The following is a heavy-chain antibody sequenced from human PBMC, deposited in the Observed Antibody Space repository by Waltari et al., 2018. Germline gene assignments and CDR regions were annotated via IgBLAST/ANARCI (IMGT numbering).Heavy chain of an antibody. CDR2: ISRSGGGT. CDR1: GSTFDPYA. V-gene: IGHV3-23*01. CDR3: ARVIGSGSYHFFDY. Sequence: EVQWLESGGTLVQPGGPLRPACEASGSTFDPYALPWVRQAPGKGREWVSVISRSGGGTYYADSLKGRFSISRDNSKNTLFLQMSSLRVEDTAMYYCARVIGSGSYHFFDYWGQGTLVTVSS. J-gene: IGHJ4*02. D-gene: IGHD3-10*01.